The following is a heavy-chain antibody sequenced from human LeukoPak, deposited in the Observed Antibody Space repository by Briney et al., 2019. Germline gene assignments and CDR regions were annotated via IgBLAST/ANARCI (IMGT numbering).Heavy chain of an antibody. CDR1: GGSINGYF. CDR2: IYTSGNT. Sequence: SETLSLTCTVSGGSINGYFWGWIRQPAGKGLEWIGRIYTSGNTDYNPSLNSRVTMSVDTSRNQFSLRLSSVSAADTAAYYCARSARVEPTSGYYFDSWGRGTLVTVSS. D-gene: IGHD2-15*01. CDR3: ARSARVEPTSGYYFDS. V-gene: IGHV4-4*07. J-gene: IGHJ4*02.